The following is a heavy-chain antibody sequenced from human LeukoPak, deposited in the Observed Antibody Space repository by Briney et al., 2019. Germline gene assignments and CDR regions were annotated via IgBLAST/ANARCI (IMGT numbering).Heavy chain of an antibody. CDR1: GYTFTSYD. Sequence: ASVKVSCKASGYTFTSYDLNWVRQATGQGLEWMGWMNPNSGNAGYAQKFQDRVTMTRNTSISTAYMELSSLRSEDTAVYYCARSQYYSGSGSYWWFDPWGQGTLVTVSS. CDR2: MNPNSGNA. V-gene: IGHV1-8*01. D-gene: IGHD3-10*01. CDR3: ARSQYYSGSGSYWWFDP. J-gene: IGHJ5*02.